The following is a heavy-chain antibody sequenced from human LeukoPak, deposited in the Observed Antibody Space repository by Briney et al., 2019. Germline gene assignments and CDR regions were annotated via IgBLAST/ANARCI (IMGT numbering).Heavy chain of an antibody. CDR1: GFTFSSNY. CDR3: ARDNSNYLYYYYGMDV. D-gene: IGHD4-11*01. J-gene: IGHJ6*02. Sequence: SGGSLRLSCAASGFTFSSNYMSWVRQAPGKGLEWVSVIYSGGSTYYSDAVKGRFTISRDNSKNTLYLQMNSLRAEDTAVYYCARDNSNYLYYYYGMDVWGQGTTVTVSS. CDR2: IYSGGST. V-gene: IGHV3-66*01.